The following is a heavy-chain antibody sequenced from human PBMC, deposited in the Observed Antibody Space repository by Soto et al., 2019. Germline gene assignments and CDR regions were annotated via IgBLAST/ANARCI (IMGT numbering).Heavy chain of an antibody. Sequence: PSETLSLTCAVYGGSFSGYYWSWIRQPPGKGLEWIGEINHSGSTNYNPSLKSRVTISVDTSKNQFSLKLSSVTAADTAVYYCARATLRYYYYSYGMDVWGQGTTVTVSS. J-gene: IGHJ6*02. CDR2: INHSGST. CDR3: ARATLRYYYYSYGMDV. D-gene: IGHD1-26*01. V-gene: IGHV4-34*01. CDR1: GGSFSGYY.